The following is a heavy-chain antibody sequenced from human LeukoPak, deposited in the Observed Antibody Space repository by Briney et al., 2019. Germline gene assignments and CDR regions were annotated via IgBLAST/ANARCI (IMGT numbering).Heavy chain of an antibody. CDR1: GGSISSYY. D-gene: IGHD3-3*01. CDR3: ARAYYDFWSGGAYYFDY. CDR2: IYTSGST. J-gene: IGHJ4*02. V-gene: IGHV4-4*07. Sequence: PSETLSLTCTVSGGSISSYYWSWIRQPAGKGLEWIGRIYTSGSTNYNPSLKSRVTMSVDTSKNQFSLKLSSVTAADTAVYYCARAYYDFWSGGAYYFDYWGQGTLVTVSS.